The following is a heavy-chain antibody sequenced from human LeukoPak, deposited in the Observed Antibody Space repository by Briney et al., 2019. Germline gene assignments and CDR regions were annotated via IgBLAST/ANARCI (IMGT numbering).Heavy chain of an antibody. CDR2: IKQDGSEK. V-gene: IGHV3-7*03. CDR3: ARAVYSSGWYLGKYYYYYMDV. D-gene: IGHD6-19*01. Sequence: GGSLRLSCAASGFTFSSYWMSWVRQAPGKGLEWVANIKQDGSEKYYVDSVKGRFTISRDNAKNSLYLQMNSLRAEDTAVYYCARAVYSSGWYLGKYYYYYMDVWGKGTTVTVSS. CDR1: GFTFSSYW. J-gene: IGHJ6*03.